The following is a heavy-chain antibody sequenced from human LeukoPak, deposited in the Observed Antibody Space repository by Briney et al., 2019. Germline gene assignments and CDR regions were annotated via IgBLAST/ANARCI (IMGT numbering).Heavy chain of an antibody. CDR1: EFTFSDYW. D-gene: IGHD6-13*01. Sequence: GGSLRLSCAGSEFTFSDYWMTWVRQAPGKGLEWVAVISYDGSNKYYADSVKGRFTISRDNSKNTLYLQMNSLRAEDTAVYYCARDLWVAAAAVNAYWGQGTLVTVSS. V-gene: IGHV3-30-3*01. J-gene: IGHJ4*02. CDR2: ISYDGSNK. CDR3: ARDLWVAAAAVNAY.